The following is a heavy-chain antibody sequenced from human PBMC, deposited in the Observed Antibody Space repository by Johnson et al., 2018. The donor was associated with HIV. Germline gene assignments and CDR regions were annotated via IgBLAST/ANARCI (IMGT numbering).Heavy chain of an antibody. Sequence: VQLVESGGGLVQPGGSLRLSCAASGFTFSSYGMHWVRQAPGKGLEWVAFIRYDGSNKYYADSVKGRFTISSDNSKNTLYLQMNSLRAEDTAVYYCAKDTYYYDSSGYYRDAFDIWGQGTMVTVSS. D-gene: IGHD3-22*01. V-gene: IGHV3-30*02. J-gene: IGHJ3*02. CDR2: IRYDGSNK. CDR3: AKDTYYYDSSGYYRDAFDI. CDR1: GFTFSSYG.